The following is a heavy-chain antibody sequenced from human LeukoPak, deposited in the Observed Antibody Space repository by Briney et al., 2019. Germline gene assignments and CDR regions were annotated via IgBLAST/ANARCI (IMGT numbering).Heavy chain of an antibody. V-gene: IGHV3-21*01. CDR2: ITSSSSYI. CDR3: ATDQLGGYGSYDY. D-gene: IGHD3-10*01. Sequence: PGGSLRLSCAASTFTFSSYTMHWIRQAPGKGLEWVSSITSSSSYIYYTDSVKGRFTISRDNAKNSVYLQMNSLRAEDTAVYYCATDQLGGYGSYDYWGQGTLVTVSS. CDR1: TFTFSSYT. J-gene: IGHJ4*02.